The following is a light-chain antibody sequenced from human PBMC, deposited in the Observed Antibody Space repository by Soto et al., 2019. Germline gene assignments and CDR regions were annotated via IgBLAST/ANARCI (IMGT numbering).Light chain of an antibody. V-gene: IGKV1-5*03. CDR2: KAY. Sequence: DIQMTQSPSTLYASVGDRVTITCRASQSISPWLAWYQHKPGKAPKLLIYKAYSLKSGVPSRFSGSGSGTELTLTISSLQPDDFATDYCQQYLSYWTFGQGTKVEIK. J-gene: IGKJ1*01. CDR1: QSISPW. CDR3: QQYLSYWT.